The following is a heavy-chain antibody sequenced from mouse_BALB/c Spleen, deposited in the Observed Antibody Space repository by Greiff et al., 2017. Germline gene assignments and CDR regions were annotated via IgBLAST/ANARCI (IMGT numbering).Heavy chain of an antibody. D-gene: IGHD1-1*01. J-gene: IGHJ2*01. Sequence: VQLQQSGAELVRPGALVKLSCKASGFNIKDYSMHWVKQRPEQGLEWIGWIDPENGNTIYDPKFQGKASITADTSSNTAYLQLSSLTSEDTAVYYGARTTVVPFDYWGQGTTLTVSS. V-gene: IGHV14-1*02. CDR2: IDPENGNT. CDR3: ARTTVVPFDY. CDR1: GFNIKDYS.